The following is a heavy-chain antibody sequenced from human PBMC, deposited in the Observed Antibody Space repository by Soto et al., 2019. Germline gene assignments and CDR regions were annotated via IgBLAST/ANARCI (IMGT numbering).Heavy chain of an antibody. Sequence: QLQLQESGPGLVKPSETLSLTCTVSGGSISSSSYYWGWIRQPPGKGLEWIGSIYYSGSTYYNPSLKSRVTISVDTSKNQFSLKLSSVTAADTAVYYCARTSSGIAAAGTFVHWGQGTLVTVSS. CDR2: IYYSGST. CDR1: GGSISSSSYY. V-gene: IGHV4-39*01. CDR3: ARTSSGIAAAGTFVH. D-gene: IGHD6-13*01. J-gene: IGHJ4*02.